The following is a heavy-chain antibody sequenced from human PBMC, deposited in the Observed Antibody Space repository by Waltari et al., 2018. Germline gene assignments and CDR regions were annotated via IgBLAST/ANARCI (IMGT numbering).Heavy chain of an antibody. Sequence: QVQLQESGQGLVKPSGTLSLTCAVSGDSIRGNYWWSGVRQSPEKGLEWIGQVHHSGKTHYNPSLQSRVTISVDKPKNQFSLNLNSVTAADTAVYYCAGDRAIGLFFDYWGRGTLVTVSS. D-gene: IGHD2-2*01. CDR3: AGDRAIGLFFDY. CDR2: VHHSGKT. CDR1: GDSIRGNYW. J-gene: IGHJ4*02. V-gene: IGHV4-4*02.